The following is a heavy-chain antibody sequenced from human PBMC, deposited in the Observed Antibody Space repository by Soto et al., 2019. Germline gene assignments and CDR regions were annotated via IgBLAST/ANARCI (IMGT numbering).Heavy chain of an antibody. D-gene: IGHD3-22*01. J-gene: IGHJ4*02. CDR3: ARTSGYYLYDY. CDR1: GGSISSYY. CDR2: IYYSGST. Sequence: SETLFLTCTVSGGSISSYYWSWIRQPPGKGLEWIGYIYYSGSTNYNPSLKSRVTISVDTSKNQFSLKLSSVTAADTAVYYCARTSGYYLYDYWGQGTLVTVSS. V-gene: IGHV4-59*08.